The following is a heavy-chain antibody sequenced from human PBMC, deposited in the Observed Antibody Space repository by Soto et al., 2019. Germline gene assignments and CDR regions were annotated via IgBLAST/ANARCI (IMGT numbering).Heavy chain of an antibody. CDR3: ARNAYGWWNSY. Sequence: PSDTLSLTCAVSGASITTNYWSWVRHSGGKGLEWIGRIHASRGANYNPSLKSRLTMSIDTSNNQFSLNLTSVTDADTAVYFCARNAYGWWNSYWGQGIGGTVST. J-gene: IGHJ4*02. D-gene: IGHD6-19*01. CDR1: GASITTNY. CDR2: IHASRGA. V-gene: IGHV4-59*10.